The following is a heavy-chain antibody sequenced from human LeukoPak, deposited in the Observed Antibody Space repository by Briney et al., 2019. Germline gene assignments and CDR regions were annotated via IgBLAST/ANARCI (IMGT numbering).Heavy chain of an antibody. CDR1: EFTSVSYA. V-gene: IGHV3-48*03. Sequence: PGGSLRLPCAASEFTSVSYALNWVRQAPGRGLEGVSYISSSSFKIGYADSVKGPLTLPRDNSKNSLYLQMDSLRVEDTAVYYCVRDPSYGSSWYYYMDVWGKGTTVTVSS. CDR3: VRDPSYGSSWYYYMDV. J-gene: IGHJ6*03. CDR2: ISSSSFKI. D-gene: IGHD6-13*01.